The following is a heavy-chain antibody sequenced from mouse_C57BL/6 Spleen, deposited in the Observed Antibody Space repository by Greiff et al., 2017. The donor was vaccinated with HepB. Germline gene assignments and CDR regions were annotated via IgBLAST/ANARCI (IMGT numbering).Heavy chain of an antibody. CDR3: ARRYGSSAGYFDV. CDR2: IWTGGGT. V-gene: IGHV2-9-1*01. Sequence: VQGVESGPGLVAPSQCLSITCTVSGFSLTSYAISWVRQPPGKGLEWLGVIWTGGGTNYNSALNTRLSISKDNSKSQVFLKMNSLQTDDTARYYCARRYGSSAGYFDVWGTGTTVTVSS. CDR1: GFSLTSYA. D-gene: IGHD1-1*01. J-gene: IGHJ1*03.